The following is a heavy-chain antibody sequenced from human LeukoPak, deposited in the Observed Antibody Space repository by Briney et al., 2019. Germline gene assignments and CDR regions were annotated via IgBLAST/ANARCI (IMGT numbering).Heavy chain of an antibody. D-gene: IGHD1-26*01. V-gene: IGHV4-34*01. CDR1: GGSFSGNF. Sequence: PSETLSLTCAVYGGSFSGNFWSWIRQPPGKGLEWIGEINHSGSTNYNPSLKSRVTISIDTSKNQFSLKLSSVTAADTAVYYCASGGYYKGDYWGQGTLVTVSS. CDR2: INHSGST. J-gene: IGHJ4*02. CDR3: ASGGYYKGDY.